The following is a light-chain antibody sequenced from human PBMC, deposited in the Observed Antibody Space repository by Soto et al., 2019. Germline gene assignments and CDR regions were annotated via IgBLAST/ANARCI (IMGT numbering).Light chain of an antibody. CDR2: GAS. CDR1: QSMSTNY. Sequence: EIVLAQSPDTLSLSPGERATLSCRTSQSMSTNYLPWYQQKSGQPPRLLIYGASIRATGIPDRFSGSGSGTDFTLTISRLEPEDFAVYYCHQYDSSPLTFGGGAKVEIK. V-gene: IGKV3-20*01. J-gene: IGKJ4*01. CDR3: HQYDSSPLT.